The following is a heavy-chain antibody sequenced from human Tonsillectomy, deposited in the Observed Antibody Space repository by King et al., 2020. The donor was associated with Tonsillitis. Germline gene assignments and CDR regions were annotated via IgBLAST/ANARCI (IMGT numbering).Heavy chain of an antibody. Sequence: QLQESGPGLVKPSETLSLTCTVSGGSISSSTYYWGWIRQPPGKGLEWIGNSYYSGSSYYNPSLKSRTTLSGDTSKNHFSLKPSSVTAADTAVYYCARHAKPHPYYYYYMDVWGRGTTVTVSS. CDR1: GGSISSSTYY. CDR2: SYYSGSS. J-gene: IGHJ6*03. D-gene: IGHD2-2*02. CDR3: ARHAKPHPYYYYYMDV. V-gene: IGHV4-39*01.